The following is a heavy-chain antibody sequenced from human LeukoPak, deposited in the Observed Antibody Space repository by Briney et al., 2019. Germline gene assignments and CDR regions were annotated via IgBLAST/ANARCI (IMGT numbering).Heavy chain of an antibody. J-gene: IGHJ4*02. CDR3: ARQKYRGYSYGYADY. CDR1: GGSFSGYY. V-gene: IGHV4-34*01. Sequence: KPSETLSLTCALNGGSFSGYYWSWIRQSQEKGLEYIGETNHGGSVNYNPSLKSRVTISIETSKNQFSLNLTSVTAADTAVYYCARQKYRGYSYGYADYWGQGTLVTVSS. D-gene: IGHD5-18*01. CDR2: TNHGGSV.